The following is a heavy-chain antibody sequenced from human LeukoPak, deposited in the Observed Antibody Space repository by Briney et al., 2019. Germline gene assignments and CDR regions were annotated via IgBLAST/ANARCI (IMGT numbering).Heavy chain of an antibody. Sequence: ASVKVSCKASGYTFTSYGISWVRQAPGQGLEWMGWISAYNGNTNYAQKLQGRVTMTTDTSTSTAYMELSSLRSEDTAVYYCARVMDGSGSYRYYGMDVWGQGTTVTVSS. V-gene: IGHV1-18*01. CDR2: ISAYNGNT. CDR1: GYTFTSYG. D-gene: IGHD3-10*01. J-gene: IGHJ6*02. CDR3: ARVMDGSGSYRYYGMDV.